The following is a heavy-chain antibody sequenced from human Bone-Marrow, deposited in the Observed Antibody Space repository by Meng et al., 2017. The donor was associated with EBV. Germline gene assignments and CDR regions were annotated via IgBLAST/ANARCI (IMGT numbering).Heavy chain of an antibody. D-gene: IGHD3-10*01. CDR1: GGTFSSDA. V-gene: IGHV1-69*01. Sequence: QLLLVKSRAERKKPWSSVKASCKTSGGTFSSDAISWVREAPGQGLVWLGGLIPMSGAPYYAQNFQGRVTITADESTSTHYMELSNLRSEDTAMYYCASESGRGFTPDYWGQGTLVTVSS. CDR2: LIPMSGAP. CDR3: ASESGRGFTPDY. J-gene: IGHJ4*02.